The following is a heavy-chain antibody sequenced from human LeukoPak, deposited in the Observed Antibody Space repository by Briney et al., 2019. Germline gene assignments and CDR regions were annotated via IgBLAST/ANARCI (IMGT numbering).Heavy chain of an antibody. CDR3: AREMLAAVAAQS. J-gene: IGHJ5*02. CDR2: ITSSSSYI. V-gene: IGHV3-21*01. D-gene: IGHD6-19*01. CDR1: GFTFSSYS. Sequence: GGSLRLSCAASGFTFSSYSMNWVRQAPGKGLEWVSSITSSSSYIYYADSVKGRFTISRDNAKNSLYLQMNSLRAEDTAVYYCAREMLAAVAAQSWGQGTPVTVSS.